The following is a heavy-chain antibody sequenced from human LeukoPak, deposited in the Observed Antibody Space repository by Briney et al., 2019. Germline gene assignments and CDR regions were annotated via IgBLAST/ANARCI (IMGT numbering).Heavy chain of an antibody. CDR3: ARGRPYSGGYHLDY. V-gene: IGHV4-39*01. CDR1: DDSARSDNYY. D-gene: IGHD1-26*01. J-gene: IGHJ4*02. CDR2: IYYSGST. Sequence: SETLSLTCTISDDSARSDNYYGGWVRQPPGKGLEWIGNIYYSGSTYYNPSLKSRVTMSVDTSKNQFFLKLNSVTAADTAVYYCARGRPYSGGYHLDYWGQGSLVTVSS.